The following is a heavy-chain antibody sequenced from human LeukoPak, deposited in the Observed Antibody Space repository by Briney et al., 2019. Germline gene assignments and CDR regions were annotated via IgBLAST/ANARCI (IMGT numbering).Heavy chain of an antibody. CDR1: GGSISSYY. CDR2: IYTSGST. Sequence: SETLSLTCTVSGGSISSYYWSWIRQPAGKGLEWIGRIYTSGSTNYNPSLKSRVTISVDTSKNQFSLKLSSVTAADTAVYYCARHIPVAGKLPLVEWGQGTLVTVSS. V-gene: IGHV4-4*07. J-gene: IGHJ4*02. CDR3: ARHIPVAGKLPLVE. D-gene: IGHD6-19*01.